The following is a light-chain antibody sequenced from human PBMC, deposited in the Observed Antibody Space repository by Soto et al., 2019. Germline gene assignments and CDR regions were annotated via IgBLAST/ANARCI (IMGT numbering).Light chain of an antibody. V-gene: IGKV3-15*01. CDR3: QQYNNWPRT. CDR2: GAS. Sequence: DIVMTQSPVTLSVSPGDRATLSCRASQSVGHNLAWFQQKPGQAPRLLIYGASAGATGIPDRFSGSGFGTEFTLTISSLQSEDLAVYSCQQYNNWPRTFGQGTKVEMK. J-gene: IGKJ1*01. CDR1: QSVGHN.